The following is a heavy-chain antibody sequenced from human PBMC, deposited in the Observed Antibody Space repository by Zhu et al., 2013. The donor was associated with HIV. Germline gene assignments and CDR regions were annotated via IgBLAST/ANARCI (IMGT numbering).Heavy chain of an antibody. CDR1: GYTFTSYT. Sequence: QVQLVQSGAEVKKPGSSVKVACKASGYTFTSYTIHWVRQAPGQGPESMGWINPRNGDTKYAPNFQGRLTLTRDTSISTIYMVLNSLTSEDTAVYYCARDHTISYAYDVWGQGTRVSVSS. CDR2: INPRNGDT. V-gene: IGHV1-2*07. CDR3: ARDHTISYAYDV. J-gene: IGHJ3*01.